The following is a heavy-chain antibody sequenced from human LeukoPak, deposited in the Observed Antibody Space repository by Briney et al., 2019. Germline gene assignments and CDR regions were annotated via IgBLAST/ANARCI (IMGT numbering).Heavy chain of an antibody. CDR3: ANEYSDTDFLSSRNRGYYFDY. Sequence: GGSLRLSCAASGFTFSSYGMHWVRQAPGKGLEWVAVISYDGSNKYYADTVKGRFTISRDNSKNTLYLQMNSLRAENTAVYYCANEYSDTDFLSSRNRGYYFDYWGQGTLVTVSS. V-gene: IGHV3-30*18. CDR2: ISYDGSNK. CDR1: GFTFSSYG. D-gene: IGHD3-10*01. J-gene: IGHJ4*02.